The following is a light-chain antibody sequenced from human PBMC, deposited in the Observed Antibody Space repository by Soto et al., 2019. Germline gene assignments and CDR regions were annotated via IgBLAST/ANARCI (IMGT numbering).Light chain of an antibody. CDR2: NNN. CDR3: AAWDDGLTGDV. Sequence: QSVLTQPPSASGTPGQRVTVSCSGSSSNVGSTYVYWYQHLPGTAPKLLIYNNNQRPSGVPDRFSGSKSGSSASLAISGLRSEDEADYYCAAWDDGLTGDVFGPGTKLTVL. J-gene: IGLJ1*01. V-gene: IGLV1-47*02. CDR1: SSNVGSTY.